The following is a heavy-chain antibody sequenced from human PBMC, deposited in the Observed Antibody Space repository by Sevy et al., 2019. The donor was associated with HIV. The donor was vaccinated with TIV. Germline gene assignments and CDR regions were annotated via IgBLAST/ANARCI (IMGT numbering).Heavy chain of an antibody. V-gene: IGHV3-15*01. D-gene: IGHD5-12*01. J-gene: IGHJ6*02. CDR1: GFTFSSAW. Sequence: GGCLRLSCAASGFTFSSAWMSWVRQAPGKGLERVGRIKSEIDGGAIDYAAPVKGRFSISREDSKNTVYLQMKSLKTEDTAVYYCSTDPEYRGYDEEVINYYYYGMDVWGQGTTVNVSS. CDR3: STDPEYRGYDEEVINYYYYGMDV. CDR2: IKSEIDGGAI.